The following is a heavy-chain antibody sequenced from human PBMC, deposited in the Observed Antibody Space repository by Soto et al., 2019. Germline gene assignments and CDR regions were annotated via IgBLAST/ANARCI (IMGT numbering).Heavy chain of an antibody. CDR1: GYTFTSYG. Sequence: ASVKVSCKASGYTFTSYGISWVRQAPGQGLEWMGWISAYNGNTNYAQKLQGRVTMTTDTSTSTAYMELRSLRSDDAAVYYCARDPRPDYYDSSGTLGPWGQGTLVTVYS. V-gene: IGHV1-18*04. CDR3: ARDPRPDYYDSSGTLGP. D-gene: IGHD3-22*01. CDR2: ISAYNGNT. J-gene: IGHJ5*02.